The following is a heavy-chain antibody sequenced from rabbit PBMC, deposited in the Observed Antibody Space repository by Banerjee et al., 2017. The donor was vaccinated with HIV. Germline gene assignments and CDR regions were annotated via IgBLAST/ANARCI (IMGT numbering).Heavy chain of an antibody. Sequence: QEQLEEYGGDLVKPEGSLTLTCTASGFSFSSSYWICWVRQAPGKGLEWIACIYAGSSGSTQYANCAKGRFTISKISSTTVTLQMTSLTAADTSTYFCARDLSGVIGWNFYLWGPGTLFTVS. CDR2: IYAGSSGST. D-gene: IGHD1-1*01. CDR1: GFSFSSSYW. J-gene: IGHJ4*01. V-gene: IGHV1S45*01. CDR3: ARDLSGVIGWNFYL.